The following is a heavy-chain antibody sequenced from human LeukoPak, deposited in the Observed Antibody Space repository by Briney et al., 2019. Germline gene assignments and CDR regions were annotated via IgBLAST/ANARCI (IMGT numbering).Heavy chain of an antibody. Sequence: PSQTLSLTCTVSGGSISSGDYYWSWIRQPPGKGLEWIGYIYYGGSTYYNPSLKSRVTISVDTSKNQFSLKLSSVTAADTAVYYCARGERAMIVVAPNWFDPWGQGTLVTVSS. J-gene: IGHJ5*02. CDR3: ARGERAMIVVAPNWFDP. CDR1: GGSISSGDYY. D-gene: IGHD3-22*01. V-gene: IGHV4-30-4*01. CDR2: IYYGGST.